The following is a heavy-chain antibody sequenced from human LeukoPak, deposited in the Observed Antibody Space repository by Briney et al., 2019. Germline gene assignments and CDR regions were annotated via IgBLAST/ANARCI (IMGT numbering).Heavy chain of an antibody. Sequence: GGSLRLSCAASGFTFSSYSMNWVRQAPGKGLEWVSSISSSSSYIYYADSVKGRFTISRDNAKTSLYLQMNSLRAEDTAVYYCARDCSGGSCYSRGYYYGMDVWGQGTTVTVSS. CDR1: GFTFSSYS. D-gene: IGHD2-15*01. V-gene: IGHV3-21*01. CDR2: ISSSSSYI. CDR3: ARDCSGGSCYSRGYYYGMDV. J-gene: IGHJ6*02.